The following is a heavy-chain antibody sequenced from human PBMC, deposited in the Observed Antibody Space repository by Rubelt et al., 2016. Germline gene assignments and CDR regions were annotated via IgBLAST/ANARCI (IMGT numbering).Heavy chain of an antibody. V-gene: IGHV2-26*01. CDR1: GFSLSNARMG. D-gene: IGHD1-1*01. Sequence: QVTLKESGPVLVKPTETLTLTCTVSGFSLSNARMGVSWIRQPPGKALEWLAPIFSNDEKSYSTSLKSRLTISKDTAKRQVVLARTSMKRVDTGTYYRERWPTNSTLGLDSWGQGTLVTVSS. CDR2: IFSNDEK. J-gene: IGHJ4*02. CDR3: ERWPTNSTLGLDS.